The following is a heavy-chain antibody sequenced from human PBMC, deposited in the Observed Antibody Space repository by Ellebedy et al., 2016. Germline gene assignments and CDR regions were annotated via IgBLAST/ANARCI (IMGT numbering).Heavy chain of an antibody. D-gene: IGHD4-17*01. CDR1: GGSISSSTYY. CDR2: IYYSGST. Sequence: SETLSLTCTVSGGSISSSTYYWGWIRQPPGKGLEWIGSIYYSGSTYYNPSLKSRVTISVDTSKNQFSLKLSSVTAADTAVYYCARDDYVLNWGQGTLVTVSS. J-gene: IGHJ4*02. CDR3: ARDDYVLN. V-gene: IGHV4-39*07.